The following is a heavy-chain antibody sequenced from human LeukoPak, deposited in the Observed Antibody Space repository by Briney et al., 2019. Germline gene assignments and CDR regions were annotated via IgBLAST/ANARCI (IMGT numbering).Heavy chain of an antibody. J-gene: IGHJ4*02. CDR3: ARSGLNRFDY. CDR2: IRYDGSDK. D-gene: IGHD2-15*01. Sequence: GGSLRLSCAASGITFSTYGMHWVRQAPGKGLEWVAFIRYDGSDKKYADSVKGRFSISRDNSKNTLYLQMNSLRAEDKAAYYCARSGLNRFDYWGQGTLVTVSS. CDR1: GITFSTYG. V-gene: IGHV3-30*02.